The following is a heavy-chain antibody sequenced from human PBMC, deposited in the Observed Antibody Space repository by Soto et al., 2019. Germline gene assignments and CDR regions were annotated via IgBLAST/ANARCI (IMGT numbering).Heavy chain of an antibody. CDR2: INPNSGNI. CDR3: ARGRASGSYYLLDY. D-gene: IGHD3-10*01. V-gene: IGHV1-8*01. J-gene: IGHJ4*02. Sequence: ASVNVSCKASGDTFTTYDINWVRQATGHGLEWMGWINPNSGNIGYAQRFQGRVTMTRDTAIRTAYMEVSSLRSDDTAVYYCARGRASGSYYLLDYWGQGTLVTVSS. CDR1: GDTFTTYD.